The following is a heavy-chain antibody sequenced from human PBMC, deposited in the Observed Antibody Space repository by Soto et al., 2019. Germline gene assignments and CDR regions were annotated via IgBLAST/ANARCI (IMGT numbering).Heavy chain of an antibody. V-gene: IGHV3-23*01. Sequence: DVQLLESGGGLVQPGKSLRLSCAASGFSFISYAMSWVRQVPGKRLEWVSSISDSGGRTFYAESVEGRFTISRDDSTSTLFLQMNCLRAEDTAIYYCTKGGVRFLEWLGDVWGQGTTVTVSS. CDR2: ISDSGGRT. D-gene: IGHD3-3*01. CDR1: GFSFISYA. J-gene: IGHJ6*02. CDR3: TKGGVRFLEWLGDV.